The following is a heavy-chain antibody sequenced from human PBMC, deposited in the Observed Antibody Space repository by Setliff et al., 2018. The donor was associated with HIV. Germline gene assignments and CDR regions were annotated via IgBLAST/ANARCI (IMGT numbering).Heavy chain of an antibody. Sequence: GGSLRLSCAASGFTFSDYWMTWVRQAPGKGLEWVADINQDESQKYYVGSVKGRFTISRDNAKNSLFLQMNSLRVEDTAVYFCTSVGYYHPGGYWQTSYYMDVWGKGTTVTVSS. D-gene: IGHD3-22*01. V-gene: IGHV3-7*03. CDR2: INQDESQK. CDR1: GFTFSDYW. CDR3: TSVGYYHPGGYWQTSYYMDV. J-gene: IGHJ6*03.